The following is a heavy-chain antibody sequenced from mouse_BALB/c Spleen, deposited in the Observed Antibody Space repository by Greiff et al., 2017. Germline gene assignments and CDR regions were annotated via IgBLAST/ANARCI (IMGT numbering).Heavy chain of an antibody. CDR3: ARYYGNPYYFDY. J-gene: IGHJ2*01. V-gene: IGHV14-3*02. CDR1: GFNIKDTY. CDR2: IDPANGNT. D-gene: IGHD2-1*01. Sequence: VQLQHSGAELVKPGASVKLSCTASGFNIKDTYMHWVKQRPEQGLEWIGRIDPANGNTKYDPKFQGKATITADTSSNTAYLQLSSLTSEDTAVYYCARYYGNPYYFDYWGQGTTLTVSS.